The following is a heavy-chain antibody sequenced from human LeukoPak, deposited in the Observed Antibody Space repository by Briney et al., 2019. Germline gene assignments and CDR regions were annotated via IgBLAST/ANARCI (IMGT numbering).Heavy chain of an antibody. CDR2: ISSSSSYI. Sequence: GGSLRLSCAASGFTFSSYSMNWVRQAPGKGLEWVSSISSSSSYIYYADSVKGRFTISRVNAKNSLYLQMNSLRAEDTAVYYCARDSGYSYGYAFDYWGQGTLVTVSS. V-gene: IGHV3-21*01. CDR3: ARDSGYSYGYAFDY. CDR1: GFTFSSYS. D-gene: IGHD5-18*01. J-gene: IGHJ4*02.